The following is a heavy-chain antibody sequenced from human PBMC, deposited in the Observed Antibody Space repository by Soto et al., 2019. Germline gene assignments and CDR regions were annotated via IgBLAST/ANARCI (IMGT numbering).Heavy chain of an antibody. CDR1: GYTFTGYY. CDR3: ARTPMLGLGYYYHYGMDV. CDR2: INPNSGGT. V-gene: IGHV1-2*04. Sequence: GASVKVSCKASGYTFTGYYMHWVRQAPGQGLEWMGWINPNSGGTNYAQKFQGWVTMTRDTSISTAYMELSRLRSDDTAVYYCARTPMLGLGYYYHYGMDVWGPGTTGNGSS. J-gene: IGHJ6*02. D-gene: IGHD3-10*02.